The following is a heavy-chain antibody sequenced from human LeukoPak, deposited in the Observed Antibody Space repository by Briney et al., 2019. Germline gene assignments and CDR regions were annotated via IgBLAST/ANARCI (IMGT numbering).Heavy chain of an antibody. CDR1: GFTFSNAW. Sequence: GGSLRLSCAASGFTFSNAWMSWVRQAPGKGLEWVGRIKSKTDGGTTDYAAPVKGRFTISRDDSKNTLYLQMNSLKTEDTAVYYCTTEPLDCSSTSCYDYWGQGTLVTVSS. CDR2: IKSKTDGGTT. J-gene: IGHJ4*02. D-gene: IGHD2-2*01. V-gene: IGHV3-15*01. CDR3: TTEPLDCSSTSCYDY.